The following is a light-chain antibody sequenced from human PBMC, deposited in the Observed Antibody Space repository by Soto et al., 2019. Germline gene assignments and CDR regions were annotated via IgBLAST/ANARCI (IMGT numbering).Light chain of an antibody. CDR3: SSYTRSNTLEYV. V-gene: IGLV2-14*01. CDR2: EVS. Sequence: QSVLTQPASVSVSPGQSITISCAGSIGDVGGYDYVSWYQQHPGKAPKLIIHEVSNRPPGVSNRFSGSKSGITASLTISGLQAEDEADYYCSSYTRSNTLEYVFGTGTKVTVL. CDR1: IGDVGGYDY. J-gene: IGLJ1*01.